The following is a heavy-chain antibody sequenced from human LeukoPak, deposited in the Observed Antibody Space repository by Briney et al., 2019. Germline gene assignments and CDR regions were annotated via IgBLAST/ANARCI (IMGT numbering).Heavy chain of an antibody. CDR2: IGTAGDT. Sequence: GGSLRLSCAASGFTFSSYDMHWVRQAPGKGLEWVSAIGTAGDTYYPGSVKGRFTISRENAKNSLYLQMNSLRAGDTAVYYCATGMYGDRFNYGMDVWGQGTTVTVSS. D-gene: IGHD4-17*01. J-gene: IGHJ6*02. CDR1: GFTFSSYD. V-gene: IGHV3-13*01. CDR3: ATGMYGDRFNYGMDV.